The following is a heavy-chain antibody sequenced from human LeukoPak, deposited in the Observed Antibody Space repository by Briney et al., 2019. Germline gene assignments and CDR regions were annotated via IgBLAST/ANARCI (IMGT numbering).Heavy chain of an antibody. CDR3: ARGPNSNWSGLDF. Sequence: GGSLRLSCVASGFSFRNYWMHWVRQPPGKGLVWVSRIKNDGTTTKYADSVKGRFTISRDNAKNTLYLQVNNLRAEDTAVYYCARGPNSNWSGLDFWGQGTLLTVSS. D-gene: IGHD6-6*01. J-gene: IGHJ4*02. V-gene: IGHV3-74*01. CDR2: IKNDGTTT. CDR1: GFSFRNYW.